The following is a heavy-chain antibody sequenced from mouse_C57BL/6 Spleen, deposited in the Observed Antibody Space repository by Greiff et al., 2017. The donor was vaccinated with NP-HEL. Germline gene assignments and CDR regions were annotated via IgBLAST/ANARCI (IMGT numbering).Heavy chain of an antibody. CDR2: IYPGDGDT. CDR1: GYAFSSSW. D-gene: IGHD2-4*01. J-gene: IGHJ3*01. Sequence: QVQLQQSGPELVKPGASVKISCKASGYAFSSSWMNWVKQRPGKGLEWIGRIYPGDGDTNYNGKFKGKATLTADKSSSTAYMQLSSLTSEDSAVYFCACYDYDGFAYWGQGTLVTVSA. CDR3: ACYDYDGFAY. V-gene: IGHV1-82*01.